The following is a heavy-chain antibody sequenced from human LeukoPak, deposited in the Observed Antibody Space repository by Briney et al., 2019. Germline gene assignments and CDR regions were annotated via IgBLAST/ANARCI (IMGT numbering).Heavy chain of an antibody. CDR3: ARGGIAVAGTGMYYYYGMDV. CDR1: GGSISSGGYY. V-gene: IGHV4-31*03. CDR2: IYYSGSS. Sequence: SQTLSVTCTVSGGSISSGGYYWSWIRQHPGKGLEWIGYIYYSGSSYYNPSLKRRVSISVDTSKTQFSLKLSSVTAADTAVYYCARGGIAVAGTGMYYYYGMDVWGQGTTVTVS. J-gene: IGHJ6*02. D-gene: IGHD6-19*01.